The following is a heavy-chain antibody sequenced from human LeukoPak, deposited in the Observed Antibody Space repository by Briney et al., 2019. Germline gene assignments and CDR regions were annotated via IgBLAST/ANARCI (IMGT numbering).Heavy chain of an antibody. CDR3: AKGGNSKPFDY. Sequence: GGSLRLSCAASGFTFDDYAMHWVRQAPGKGLEWVSGISWNSGSIGYADSVKGRFTISRDNAKNSLYLQMNSLRAEDTALYYCAKGGNSKPFDYWGQGTLATVSS. CDR1: GFTFDDYA. D-gene: IGHD4-23*01. CDR2: ISWNSGSI. J-gene: IGHJ4*02. V-gene: IGHV3-9*01.